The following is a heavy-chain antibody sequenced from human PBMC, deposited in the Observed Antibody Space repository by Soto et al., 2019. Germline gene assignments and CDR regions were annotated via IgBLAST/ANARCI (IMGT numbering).Heavy chain of an antibody. J-gene: IGHJ4*02. CDR1: FSDSW. CDR2: IYPGDSNT. CDR3: ARNFVGNSVDY. D-gene: IGHD4-4*01. Sequence: FSDSWIAWVRQMHGKGMYGMGIIYPGDSNTRYSSSFQAQVTISADKSISTAYLQWSSLKASDTAMYYCARNFVGNSVDYWGQGTLVTVSS. V-gene: IGHV5-51*01.